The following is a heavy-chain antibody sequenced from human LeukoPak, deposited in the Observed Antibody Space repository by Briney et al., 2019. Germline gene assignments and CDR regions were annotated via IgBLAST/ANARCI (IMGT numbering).Heavy chain of an antibody. CDR2: ISWNSGSI. CDR3: ASHSLGGLLRYFDWSFDY. Sequence: PGRSLRLSCAASGFTFDDYAMHWVRQAPGKGLEWVSGISWNSGSIGYADSVKGRFTISRDNAKNSLYLQMNSLRAEDTAVYYCASHSLGGLLRYFDWSFDYWGQGTLVTVSS. J-gene: IGHJ4*02. V-gene: IGHV3-9*01. CDR1: GFTFDDYA. D-gene: IGHD3-9*01.